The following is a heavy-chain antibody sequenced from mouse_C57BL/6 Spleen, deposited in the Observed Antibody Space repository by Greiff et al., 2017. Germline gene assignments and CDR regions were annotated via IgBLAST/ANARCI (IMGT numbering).Heavy chain of an antibody. D-gene: IGHD1-1*01. J-gene: IGHJ4*01. V-gene: IGHV1-64*01. CDR1: GYTFTSYW. CDR3: ARRGYYYGSSDAMDY. CDR2: IHPNSGST. Sequence: QVQLQQPGAELVKPGASVKLSCKASGYTFTSYWMHWVKQRPGQGLEWIGMIHPNSGSTNYNEKFKSKATLTVDKSSSTAYMQLSSLTSEDSAVYYCARRGYYYGSSDAMDYWGQGTSVTVSS.